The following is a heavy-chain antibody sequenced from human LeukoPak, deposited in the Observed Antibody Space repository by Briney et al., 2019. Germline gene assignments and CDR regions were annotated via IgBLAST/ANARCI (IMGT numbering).Heavy chain of an antibody. CDR3: ASRRFTIFGVVIRVH. CDR1: GGSISSYY. CDR2: IYTSGST. J-gene: IGHJ4*02. Sequence: SETLSLTCTVSGGSISSYYWSWIRQPAGKGLEWIGRIYTSGSTNYNPSLKSRVTMSVDTSKNQFSLKLSSVTAADTAVYYCASRRFTIFGVVIRVHWGQGTLVTVSS. V-gene: IGHV4-4*07. D-gene: IGHD3-3*01.